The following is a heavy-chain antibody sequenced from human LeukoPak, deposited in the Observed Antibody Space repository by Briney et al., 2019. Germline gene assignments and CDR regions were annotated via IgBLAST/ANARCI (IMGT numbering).Heavy chain of an antibody. D-gene: IGHD6-19*01. CDR1: GYTFTGYY. CDR2: INPNSGGT. V-gene: IGHV1-2*02. Sequence: ASVKVSCKASGYTFTGYYMHWVRQAPGQGLEWMGWINPNSGGTNYAQKFQGRVTMTRDTSISTAYMELSRLRSDDTAVYCCARDDGYSSGWYGTKLDYWGQGTLVTVSS. CDR3: ARDDGYSSGWYGTKLDY. J-gene: IGHJ4*02.